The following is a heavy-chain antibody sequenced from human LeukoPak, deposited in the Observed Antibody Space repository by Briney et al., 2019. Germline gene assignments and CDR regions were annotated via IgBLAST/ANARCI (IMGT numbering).Heavy chain of an antibody. Sequence: SETLSLTCSVSGGSISSSSYYWGWIRQPPGKGLEWIGSIYYSGSTNYNPSLKSRVTISVDTSKNQFSLKLRSVTAADTAVYYCARVTGYMIEDYFDYWGQGILVTVSS. CDR3: ARVTGYMIEDYFDY. CDR2: IYYSGST. V-gene: IGHV4-39*07. D-gene: IGHD3-9*01. J-gene: IGHJ4*02. CDR1: GGSISSSSYY.